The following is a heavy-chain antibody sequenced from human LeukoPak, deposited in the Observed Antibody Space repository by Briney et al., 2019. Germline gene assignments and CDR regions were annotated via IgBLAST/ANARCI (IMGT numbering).Heavy chain of an antibody. V-gene: IGHV3-7*01. CDR2: IKQDGSEQ. Sequence: GGSLRLSCAASGFTFSSYWMTWVRQAPGKGLEWVANIKQDGSEQYYVDSVKGRFTISRDNAKNSLYLQMNSLRAEDTALYYCARAAAETGAFRDNWFDPWGQGTLVTVSS. J-gene: IGHJ5*02. D-gene: IGHD2-8*02. CDR1: GFTFSSYW. CDR3: ARAAAETGAFRDNWFDP.